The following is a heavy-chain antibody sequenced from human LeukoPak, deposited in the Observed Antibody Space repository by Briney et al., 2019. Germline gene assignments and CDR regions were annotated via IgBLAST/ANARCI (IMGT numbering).Heavy chain of an antibody. CDR2: IYPGDSDT. CDR1: GYSFTTYW. CDR3: ARGEKGYCSGLSFRWVY. D-gene: IGHD6-19*01. J-gene: IGHJ4*02. V-gene: IGHV5-51*01. Sequence: GESLKIFLKASGYSFTTYWIGWVRQMPGKGLEWMGIIYPGDSDTRYSPSFQGQVTMSADKSISNAYLQWSSLKASDSAMYYCARGEKGYCSGLSFRWVYWDQGRLVTVSS.